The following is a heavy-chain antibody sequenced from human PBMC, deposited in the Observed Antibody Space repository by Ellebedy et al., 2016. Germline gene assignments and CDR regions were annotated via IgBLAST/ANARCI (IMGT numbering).Heavy chain of an antibody. CDR1: GGTFSSYA. V-gene: IGHV1-69*10. D-gene: IGHD3-10*01. CDR3: ATAFPSLLAPAFDI. Sequence: ASVKVSCKASGGTFSSYAISWVRQAPGQGLEWMGGIIPILGIANYAQKFQGRVTITADESTSTAYMELSSLRSEDTAVYYCATAFPSLLAPAFDIWGQGTMVTVSS. CDR2: IIPILGIA. J-gene: IGHJ3*02.